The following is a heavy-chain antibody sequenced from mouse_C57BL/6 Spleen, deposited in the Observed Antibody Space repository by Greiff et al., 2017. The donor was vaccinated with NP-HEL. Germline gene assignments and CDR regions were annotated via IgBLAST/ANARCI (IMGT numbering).Heavy chain of an antibody. CDR3: ARSYYGSGYAMDY. D-gene: IGHD1-1*01. Sequence: EVQVVESGGGLVKPGGSLKLSCAASGFTFSSYTMSWVRQTPEKRLEWVATISGGGGNTYYPDSVKGRFTISRDNAKNTLYLQMSSLRSEDTALYYCARSYYGSGYAMDYWGQGTSVTVSS. J-gene: IGHJ4*01. V-gene: IGHV5-9*01. CDR1: GFTFSSYT. CDR2: ISGGGGNT.